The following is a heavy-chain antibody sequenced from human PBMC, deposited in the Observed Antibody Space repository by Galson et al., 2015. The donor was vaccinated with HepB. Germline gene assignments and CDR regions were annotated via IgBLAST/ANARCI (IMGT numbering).Heavy chain of an antibody. D-gene: IGHD3-22*01. CDR1: GYSFTSYW. V-gene: IGHV5-10-1*01. Sequence: QSGAEVKKPGESLRISCKGSGYSFTSYWISWVRQMPGKGLEWMGRIDPSDSYTNYSPSFQGHATISADKSISTAYLQWSSLKASDTAMYYCARQNSSGYYYGPDAFDIWGQGTMVTVSS. J-gene: IGHJ3*02. CDR2: IDPSDSYT. CDR3: ARQNSSGYYYGPDAFDI.